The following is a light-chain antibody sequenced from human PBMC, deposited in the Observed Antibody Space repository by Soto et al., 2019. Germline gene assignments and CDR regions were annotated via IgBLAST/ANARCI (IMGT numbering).Light chain of an antibody. CDR3: QQYDNLPLT. Sequence: DTQMTQSLSSLSASVGDRVTITCQASQDISNYLNWYQQKPGKAPKLLIYDASNLERGVPSRFSGSGFGTDFTFTISSLQAEDIATYYCQQYDNLPLTFGGGTKVEIK. CDR2: DAS. J-gene: IGKJ4*01. CDR1: QDISNY. V-gene: IGKV1-33*01.